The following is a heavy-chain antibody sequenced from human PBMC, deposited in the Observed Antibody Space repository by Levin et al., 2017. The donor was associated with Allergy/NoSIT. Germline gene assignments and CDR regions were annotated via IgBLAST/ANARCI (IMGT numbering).Heavy chain of an antibody. V-gene: IGHV3-21*01. Sequence: GESLKISCAASGFTFSSYSMNWVRQAPGKGLEWVSSISSSSSYIYYADSVKGRFTISRDNAKNSLYLQMNSLRAEDTAVYYCARDKGPGIAAAGPYYYYGMDVWGQGTTVTVSS. CDR3: ARDKGPGIAAAGPYYYYGMDV. CDR1: GFTFSSYS. D-gene: IGHD6-13*01. CDR2: ISSSSSYI. J-gene: IGHJ6*02.